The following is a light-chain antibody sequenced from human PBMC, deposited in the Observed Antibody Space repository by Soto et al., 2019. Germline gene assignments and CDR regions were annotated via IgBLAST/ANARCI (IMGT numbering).Light chain of an antibody. V-gene: IGKV3-20*01. J-gene: IGKJ3*01. Sequence: EIVLTQSPGTLSLSPGERASLSCSASSSVSGNYLGWYQQKPGQAPRLLIYGASSRATGIPDRFSGSGSGTDFTLTISRLEPEDSAVYYCQQYGNSFTFGPGTKVDIK. CDR2: GAS. CDR1: SSVSGNY. CDR3: QQYGNSFT.